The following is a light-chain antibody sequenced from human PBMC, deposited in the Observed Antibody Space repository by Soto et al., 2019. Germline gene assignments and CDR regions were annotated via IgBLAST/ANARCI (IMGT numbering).Light chain of an antibody. Sequence: DIHMTESPSTLSASVGDRVTITCRASQSISSWLAWYQQKPGKAPKLLIYKASSLESGVPSRFSGSASGTEFTLTISSLKPDDFATYYCQQYNSYWTFGQGTKVDIK. CDR1: QSISSW. CDR2: KAS. CDR3: QQYNSYWT. J-gene: IGKJ1*01. V-gene: IGKV1-5*03.